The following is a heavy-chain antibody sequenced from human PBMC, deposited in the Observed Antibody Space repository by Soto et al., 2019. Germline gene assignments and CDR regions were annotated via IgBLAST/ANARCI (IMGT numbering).Heavy chain of an antibody. CDR2: ISYDGTNR. CDR1: GLTFSNYA. Sequence: QVHLVESGGGVVQPGRSLRLSCAASGLTFSNYAMHWVRQAPGKGLEWVAFISYDGTNRCYPDSVKGRFTISRDNSKNTLYLQMNILKTEDTAVYYCARESSSTVATGGGGSAKDYWGQGTLGTVSS. CDR3: ARESSSTVATGGGGSAKDY. J-gene: IGHJ4*02. D-gene: IGHD4-17*01. V-gene: IGHV3-30-3*01.